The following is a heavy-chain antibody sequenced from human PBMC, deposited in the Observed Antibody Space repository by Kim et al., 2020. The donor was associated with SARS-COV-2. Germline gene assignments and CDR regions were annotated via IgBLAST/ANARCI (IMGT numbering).Heavy chain of an antibody. J-gene: IGHJ3*02. D-gene: IGHD1-26*01. V-gene: IGHV1-2*06. CDR2: INPNSGGT. CDR1: GYTFTGYY. CDR3: ARVMRVGARERAFDI. Sequence: ASVKVSCKASGYTFTGYYMHWVRQAPGQGLEWMGRINPNSGGTKQAQKFQGRVTMTRDTSISTAYMELSRLRSDDTAVYYYARVMRVGARERAFDIWGQVTMVTVSS.